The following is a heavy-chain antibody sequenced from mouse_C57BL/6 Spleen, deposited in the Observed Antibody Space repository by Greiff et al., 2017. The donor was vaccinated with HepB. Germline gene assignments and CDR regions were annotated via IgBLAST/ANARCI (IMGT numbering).Heavy chain of an antibody. CDR1: GYTFTSYW. CDR3: ARGDGYWFDY. J-gene: IGHJ2*01. CDR2: IDCSDSYN. V-gene: IGHV1-69*01. Sequence: QVQLQQPGAELVMPGASLKLSCKASGYTFTSYWMHWVKQRPGQGLEWIGEIDCSDSYNNYNQKFKGKSTLTVDKSSLSTYMQLSTLTSEDSAVYYCARGDGYWFDYWGQGTTLTVSS. D-gene: IGHD2-3*01.